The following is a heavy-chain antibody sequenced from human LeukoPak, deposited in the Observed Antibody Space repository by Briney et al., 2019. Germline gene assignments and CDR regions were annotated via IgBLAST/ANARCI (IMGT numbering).Heavy chain of an antibody. Sequence: GGSLRLSCAASGFTVSSNDMSWVRQAPGKGLECISVIYSGGSTDYADSVKGRLTISRDNSKNTLYLQMNSLRAEDTAVYYCARDQGRYCSGGSCSLFDYWGQGTLVTVSS. D-gene: IGHD2-15*01. J-gene: IGHJ4*02. CDR3: ARDQGRYCSGGSCSLFDY. CDR2: IYSGGST. V-gene: IGHV3-53*01. CDR1: GFTVSSND.